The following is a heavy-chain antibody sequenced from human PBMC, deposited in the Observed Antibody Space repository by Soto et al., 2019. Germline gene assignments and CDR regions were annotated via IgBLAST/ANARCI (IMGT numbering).Heavy chain of an antibody. V-gene: IGHV1-58*01. CDR3: AAWPYYDSSGYFLYFDY. CDR1: GFTFTSSA. D-gene: IGHD3-22*01. CDR2: IVVGSGNT. Sequence: GASVKVSCKASGFTFTSSAVQWVRQARGQRLEWIGWIVVGSGNTNYAQKFQERVTITRDMSTSTAYMELSSLRSEDTAVYYCAAWPYYDSSGYFLYFDYWGQGTLVTVSS. J-gene: IGHJ4*02.